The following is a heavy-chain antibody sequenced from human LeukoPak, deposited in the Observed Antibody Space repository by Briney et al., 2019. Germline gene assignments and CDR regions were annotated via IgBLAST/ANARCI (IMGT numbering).Heavy chain of an antibody. J-gene: IGHJ4*02. CDR3: ARRGDGGRSFDY. V-gene: IGHV3-23*01. Sequence: PGGSLRLSCAASGFTFSSYAMSWVRQAPGKGLEWVSVISGSGGSTYYADSVKGRFTISRDNSKNTLFLQMNSLRAEDTAVYYCARRGDGGRSFDYWGQGTLVTVSS. D-gene: IGHD4-23*01. CDR1: GFTFSSYA. CDR2: ISGSGGST.